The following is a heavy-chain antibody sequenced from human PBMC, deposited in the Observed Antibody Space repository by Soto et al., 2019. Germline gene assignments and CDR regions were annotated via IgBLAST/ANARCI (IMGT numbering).Heavy chain of an antibody. V-gene: IGHV3-7*05. Sequence: EVQLVESGGDLVKPGGSLRLSCAASGFTFSTYWMTWFRQAPGKGLEWVANINQDGSEKYYMDSVKGRFTISRDNAKNSLSLQMDSLRADDTAVYYCGSSGWRDQNDYWGQGTLVTVSS. D-gene: IGHD6-19*01. J-gene: IGHJ4*02. CDR3: GSSGWRDQNDY. CDR2: INQDGSEK. CDR1: GFTFSTYW.